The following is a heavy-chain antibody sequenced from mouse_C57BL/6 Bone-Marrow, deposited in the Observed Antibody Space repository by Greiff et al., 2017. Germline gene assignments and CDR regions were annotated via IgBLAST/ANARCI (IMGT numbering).Heavy chain of an antibody. J-gene: IGHJ4*01. CDR3: ESMDY. CDR2: IDPSDSYT. Sequence: VQLQQPGAELVRPGASVKLSCKASGYTFTSYWMHWVKQRPGQGLEWIGVIDPSDSYTNYNQKFKGKATLTVDTSSSTAYMQISSLRSEDSSVYYCESMDYWGQGTSVTVSS. V-gene: IGHV1-59*01. CDR1: GYTFTSYW.